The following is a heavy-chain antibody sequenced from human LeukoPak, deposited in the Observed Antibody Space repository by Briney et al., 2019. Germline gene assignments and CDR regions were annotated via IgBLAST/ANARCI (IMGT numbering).Heavy chain of an antibody. CDR1: GFTFIDYD. CDR2: IGIRGDT. Sequence: GGSLRLSCAASGFTFIDYDMHWVRQVIGKGLEWVSAIGIRGDTHYSGSVKGRFTISRENAKNSLYLQMNSLRAGDTAVYYCARGPYYGHAFDIWGQGTMVTVSS. J-gene: IGHJ3*02. CDR3: ARGPYYGHAFDI. D-gene: IGHD3-10*01. V-gene: IGHV3-13*01.